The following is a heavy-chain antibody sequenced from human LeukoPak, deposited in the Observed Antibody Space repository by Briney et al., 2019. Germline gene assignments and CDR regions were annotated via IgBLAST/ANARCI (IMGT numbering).Heavy chain of an antibody. V-gene: IGHV1-2*02. Sequence: ASVKVSCKASGYTFTGYYMHWVRQAPGQGLEWMGWINPNSGGTNYAQKFQGRVTMTRDTSISTAYMELSRLRSDDTAVYYCAREAAAGRPYHMDVWGKGTTVTISS. CDR2: INPNSGGT. D-gene: IGHD6-13*01. CDR3: AREAAAGRPYHMDV. J-gene: IGHJ6*03. CDR1: GYTFTGYY.